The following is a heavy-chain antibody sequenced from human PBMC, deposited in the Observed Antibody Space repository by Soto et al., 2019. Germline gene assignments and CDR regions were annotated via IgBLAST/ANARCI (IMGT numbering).Heavy chain of an antibody. D-gene: IGHD3-10*01. V-gene: IGHV3-23*01. CDR1: GFTFNNYA. CDR2: IRGGGDTT. J-gene: IGHJ4*02. CDR3: AKGRGGSGSLTPRVDF. Sequence: EVQLLESGGGLVQPGGSLRLSCAASGFTFNNYAMTWVRQAPGKGLEWVSAIRGGGDTTSYADSLKGRFTVYRDGSKNPLYLQMSSVRAEDTALYYCAKGRGGSGSLTPRVDFWDQGTLVTVSS.